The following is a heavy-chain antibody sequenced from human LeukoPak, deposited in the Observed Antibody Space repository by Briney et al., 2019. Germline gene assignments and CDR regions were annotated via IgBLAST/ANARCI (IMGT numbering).Heavy chain of an antibody. CDR1: GFTFSGSA. V-gene: IGHV3-73*01. Sequence: SGGSLRLSCAASGFTFSGSAMHWVRQASGKGLEWVGRIRSKANSYATAYAASVKGRFTISRGDSKNTAYLQMNSLKTEDTAVYYCTTAIVGAPPSIDDAFDIWGQGTMVTVSS. J-gene: IGHJ3*02. CDR3: TTAIVGAPPSIDDAFDI. CDR2: IRSKANSYAT. D-gene: IGHD1-26*01.